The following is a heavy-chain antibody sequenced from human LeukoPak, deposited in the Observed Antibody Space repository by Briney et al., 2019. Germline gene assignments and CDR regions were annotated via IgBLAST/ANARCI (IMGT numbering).Heavy chain of an antibody. V-gene: IGHV3-30-3*01. CDR1: GFTFSSYA. CDR3: ARGTKWHAIPYYFDF. D-gene: IGHD1-7*01. CDR2: ISYDGSNK. J-gene: IGHJ4*02. Sequence: GGSLRLSCAASGFTFSSYAMHWVRQAPGKGLEWVAVISYDGSNKYYADSVKGRFTISGDNSKNTLYLQMNSLRVEDTAVYYCARGTKWHAIPYYFDFWGQGTLVTVSS.